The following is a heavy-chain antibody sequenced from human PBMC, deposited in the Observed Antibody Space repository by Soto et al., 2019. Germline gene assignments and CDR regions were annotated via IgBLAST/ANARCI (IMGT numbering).Heavy chain of an antibody. Sequence: GASVKVSCKASGGTFSSYAISWVRQAPGQGLEWMGGIIPIFGTANYAQKFQGRVTITADESTSTAYMELSSLRSEDTAVYYCARGGRPYDILTGVYYYYYGMDVWGQGTTVTVSS. V-gene: IGHV1-69*13. J-gene: IGHJ6*02. CDR3: ARGGRPYDILTGVYYYYYGMDV. D-gene: IGHD3-9*01. CDR1: GGTFSSYA. CDR2: IIPIFGTA.